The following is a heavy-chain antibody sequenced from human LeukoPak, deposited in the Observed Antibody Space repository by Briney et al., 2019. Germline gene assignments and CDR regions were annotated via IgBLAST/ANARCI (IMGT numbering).Heavy chain of an antibody. CDR2: IYSGGST. J-gene: IGHJ4*02. CDR3: ARLNDYYDISGYPLDY. D-gene: IGHD3-22*01. CDR1: GFTVSSNY. V-gene: IGHV3-53*01. Sequence: GGSLRLSCAASGFTVSSNYMSWVRQAPGKGLEWVSVIYSGGSTYYADSVKGRFTISRDNSKNTLYLQMNSLRAEDTAVYYCARLNDYYDISGYPLDYWGQGTLLTVSS.